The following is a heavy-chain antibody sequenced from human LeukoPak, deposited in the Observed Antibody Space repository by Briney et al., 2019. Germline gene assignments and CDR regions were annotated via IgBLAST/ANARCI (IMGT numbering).Heavy chain of an antibody. CDR1: GYTFTGYY. V-gene: IGHV1-2*06. Sequence: ASVKVSCKASGYTFTGYYMHWVRQAPGQGREWMGRINPNSGGTNYAQKFQGRVTMTRDTSTNTLYMELSSLTSRDTAVYYCARDNSRHDAGGCWSDPWGQGTLTVSS. CDR2: INPNSGGT. J-gene: IGHJ5*02. D-gene: IGHD6-6*01. CDR3: ARDNSRHDAGGCWSDP.